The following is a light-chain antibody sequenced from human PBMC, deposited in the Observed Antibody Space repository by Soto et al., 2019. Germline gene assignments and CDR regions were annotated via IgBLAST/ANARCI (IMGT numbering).Light chain of an antibody. CDR1: QSVSVY. J-gene: IGKJ2*01. CDR2: GAS. Sequence: DIQMTQSPSSLSASVGDRVTITCRASQSVSVYLNWYQHKPGKAPSLLIYGASNMQTGAPSRFSGSGSGTDVTLTNSSLQPEDFATYYCQQSFSTPHTFGQGTKLDIK. V-gene: IGKV1-39*01. CDR3: QQSFSTPHT.